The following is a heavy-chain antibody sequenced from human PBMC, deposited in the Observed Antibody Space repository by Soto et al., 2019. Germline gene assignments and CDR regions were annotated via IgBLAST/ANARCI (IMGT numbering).Heavy chain of an antibody. V-gene: IGHV3-30-3*01. D-gene: IGHD3-3*01. J-gene: IGHJ4*02. CDR1: GFTFSRYG. CDR3: VCEIFGVVGSAFDY. Sequence: QVQLVESGGGVVQPGRSLRLSCAASGFTFSRYGMDWVRQAPGKGLEWVAVISYDGSGKYYADSVKGRFTISKDSSKNTLYLQMNSLRAEDTAVNYCVCEIFGVVGSAFDYWGQGTQVTVSS. CDR2: ISYDGSGK.